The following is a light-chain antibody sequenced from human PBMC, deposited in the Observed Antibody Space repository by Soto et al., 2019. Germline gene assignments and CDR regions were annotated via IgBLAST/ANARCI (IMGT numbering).Light chain of an antibody. CDR3: QQYNNWPLYT. Sequence: EIVMTQSPATLSVSPGERATLSCRASQSVSSNLAWYQQKRGQPPRLLIHGASTRATGIPARFSGSGSGTEFTLTISRLQSEDFAVYYCQQYNNWPLYTFGQGTKLEIK. CDR2: GAS. J-gene: IGKJ2*01. CDR1: QSVSSN. V-gene: IGKV3-15*01.